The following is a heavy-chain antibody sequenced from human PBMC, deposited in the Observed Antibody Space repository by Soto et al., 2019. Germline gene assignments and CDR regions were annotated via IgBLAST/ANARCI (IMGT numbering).Heavy chain of an antibody. V-gene: IGHV1-69*08. CDR3: AREISAALIDGGY. CDR1: GGTFSSYT. Sequence: QVQLVQSGAEVKKPGSSVKVSCKASGGTFSSYTISWVRQAPGQGIEWMGRIIPILGIANYAQKFQGRVTITADKSTSTAYMELSSLRSEDTAVYYCAREISAALIDGGYWGQGTPVTVSS. J-gene: IGHJ4*02. D-gene: IGHD3-16*01. CDR2: IIPILGIA.